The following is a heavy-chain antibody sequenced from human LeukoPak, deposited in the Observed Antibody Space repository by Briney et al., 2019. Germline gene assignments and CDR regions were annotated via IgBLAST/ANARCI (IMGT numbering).Heavy chain of an antibody. CDR2: IWFDGSRK. CDR1: GFTFSSHG. CDR3: ARDASAGYFNGMDV. Sequence: GGTLRLSCAASGFTFSSHGMHWVRQAPGKGPEWVAVIWFDGSRKYCADSVRGRFTISRDNSKNTLYLQANSLRGEDTAVYYCARDASAGYFNGMDVWGQGTTVTVSS. J-gene: IGHJ6*02. V-gene: IGHV3-33*01.